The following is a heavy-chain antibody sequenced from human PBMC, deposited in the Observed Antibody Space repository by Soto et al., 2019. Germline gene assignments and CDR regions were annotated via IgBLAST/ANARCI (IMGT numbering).Heavy chain of an antibody. Sequence: QLQLQESGPGLVKPSETLSLTCTVSGGSITSSHYWGWIRQPPGKGLEWIGSVLSSGRPYYSPSFRSRVTFSADTSKNQFSLRLRSVTATDTAVYFCARHYNTGAFFDYWGQGNLVTVSS. V-gene: IGHV4-39*01. CDR1: GGSITSSHY. D-gene: IGHD1-20*01. CDR2: VLSSGRP. CDR3: ARHYNTGAFFDY. J-gene: IGHJ4*02.